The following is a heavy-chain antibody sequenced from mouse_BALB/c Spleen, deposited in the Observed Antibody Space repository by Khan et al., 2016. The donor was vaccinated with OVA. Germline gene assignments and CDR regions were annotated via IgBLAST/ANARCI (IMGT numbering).Heavy chain of an antibody. Sequence: EVQLQESGPGLVKPSQSLSLTCTVTGYSITSDYAWNWIRQFPGNKLEWMGYITYSGSTSYNPSLKSRISITRDTSKNQFFLQLNFVTTEDTATNCCAMGRTYWGQGTLVTVSA. V-gene: IGHV3-2*02. D-gene: IGHD4-1*01. CDR3: AMGRTY. CDR2: ITYSGST. J-gene: IGHJ3*01. CDR1: GYSITSDYA.